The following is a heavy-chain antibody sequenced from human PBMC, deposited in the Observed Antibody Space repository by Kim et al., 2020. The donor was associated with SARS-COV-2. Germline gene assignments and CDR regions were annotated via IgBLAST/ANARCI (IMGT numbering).Heavy chain of an antibody. CDR2: ISSSSSYI. CDR1: GFTFSSYS. Sequence: GGSLRLSCAASGFTFSSYSMNWVRQAPGKGLEWVSSISSSSSYIYYADSVKGRFTISRDNAKNSLYLQMNSLRAEDTAVYYCARAQGYFDWLLPSSFDYWGQGTLVTVSS. V-gene: IGHV3-21*01. CDR3: ARAQGYFDWLLPSSFDY. J-gene: IGHJ4*02. D-gene: IGHD3-9*01.